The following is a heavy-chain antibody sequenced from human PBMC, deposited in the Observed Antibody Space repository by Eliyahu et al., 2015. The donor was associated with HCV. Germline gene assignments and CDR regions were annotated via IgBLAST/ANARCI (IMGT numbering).Heavy chain of an antibody. CDR1: GGSISSGDYY. Sequence: QVQLQESGPGLVKPSQTLSLTCTVSGGSISSGDYYWSWIRQPPGKGLEWIGYIYYSGSTYSNPSLKSRVTISVDTSKNQFSLKLSSVTAADTAVYYCARDQTLRNYYGSGSYYPGDLYYYGMDVWGQGTTVTVSS. CDR3: ARDQTLRNYYGSGSYYPGDLYYYGMDV. D-gene: IGHD3-10*01. V-gene: IGHV4-30-4*01. CDR2: IYYSGST. J-gene: IGHJ6*02.